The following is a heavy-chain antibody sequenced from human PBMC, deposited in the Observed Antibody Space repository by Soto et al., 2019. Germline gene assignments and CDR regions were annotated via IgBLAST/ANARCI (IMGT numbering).Heavy chain of an antibody. Sequence: KPSETLSLTCTVSGGSISSSSYYWGWIRQPPGKGLEWIGSIYYSGSTYYNPSLKSRVTISVDTSKNQFSLKLSSVTAADTAVYYCALRELLWFDPWGQGTLVTVSS. J-gene: IGHJ5*02. D-gene: IGHD1-26*01. CDR2: IYYSGST. CDR3: ALRELLWFDP. V-gene: IGHV4-39*01. CDR1: GGSISSSSYY.